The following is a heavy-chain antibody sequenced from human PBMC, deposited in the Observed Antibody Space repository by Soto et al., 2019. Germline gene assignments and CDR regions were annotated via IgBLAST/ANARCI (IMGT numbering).Heavy chain of an antibody. D-gene: IGHD3-10*01. J-gene: IGHJ5*02. CDR3: ARGVGSGTYYNQYNWFDP. CDR2: IVVGSGNT. Sequence: ASVKVSCKASGFTFTSSAVQWVRQARGQRLEWIGWIVVGSGNTNYAQKLQDRVTMTTDMSTSTAYMELRSLRSDDTAVYYCARGVGSGTYYNQYNWFDPWGLGTLVTVSS. CDR1: GFTFTSSA. V-gene: IGHV1-58*01.